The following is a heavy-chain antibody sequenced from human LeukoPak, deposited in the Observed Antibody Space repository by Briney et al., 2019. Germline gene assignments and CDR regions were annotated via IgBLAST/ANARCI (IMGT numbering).Heavy chain of an antibody. V-gene: IGHV3-7*01. CDR1: GFTFSTYW. CDR3: AKDGITMSLADAFDI. D-gene: IGHD3-10*02. CDR2: IKQDGTEK. Sequence: PGGSLRLSCAASGFTFSTYWMSWVRQAPGKGLEWVAVIKQDGTEKYYVDSVKGRFTISRDNAKNSLYLQMNSLRAEDTAVYYCAKDGITMSLADAFDIWGQGTMVTVSS. J-gene: IGHJ3*02.